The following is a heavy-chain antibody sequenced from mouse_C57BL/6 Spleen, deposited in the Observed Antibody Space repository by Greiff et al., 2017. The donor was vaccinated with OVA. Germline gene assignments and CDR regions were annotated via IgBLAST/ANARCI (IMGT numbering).Heavy chain of an antibody. D-gene: IGHD2-5*01. CDR1: GYTFTSYW. CDR3: TRYYSNPYAMDY. Sequence: EVQLQQSGTVLARPGASVKMSCKTSGYTFTSYWMHWVKQRPGQGLEWIGAIYPGNSDTSYNQKFTGKAKLTAVTSASTAYMELSSLTNEDSAVYYCTRYYSNPYAMDYWGQGTSVTVSS. CDR2: IYPGNSDT. V-gene: IGHV1-5*01. J-gene: IGHJ4*01.